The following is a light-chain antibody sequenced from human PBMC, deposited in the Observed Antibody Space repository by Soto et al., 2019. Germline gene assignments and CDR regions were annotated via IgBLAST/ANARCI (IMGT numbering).Light chain of an antibody. Sequence: QSVLTQPPSASGTPGQRVTISCSGSTSNIGTNTVKWYQQLPGTAPKLLIYSSNQRPSGVPDRSSGSKSGTSASLAISGLQSEDEADYYCAAWDDSLNGRVVFGGGTKVTVL. CDR2: SSN. V-gene: IGLV1-44*01. J-gene: IGLJ2*01. CDR3: AAWDDSLNGRVV. CDR1: TSNIGTNT.